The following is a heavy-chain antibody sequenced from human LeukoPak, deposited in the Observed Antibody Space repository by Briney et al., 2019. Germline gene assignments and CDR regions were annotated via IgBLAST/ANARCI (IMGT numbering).Heavy chain of an antibody. CDR1: GGSISSYY. D-gene: IGHD3-10*01. CDR2: IYTSGIT. CDR3: ARDEVVRGVIWFDP. J-gene: IGHJ5*02. V-gene: IGHV4-4*07. Sequence: SETLSLTCTVSGGSISSYYWSWIRQPAGKGLEWIGRIYTSGITNDNPSLKIRVTISVDTSKNQFSLKLSSVTAADTAVYYCARDEVVRGVIWFDPWRQGTLVTVYS.